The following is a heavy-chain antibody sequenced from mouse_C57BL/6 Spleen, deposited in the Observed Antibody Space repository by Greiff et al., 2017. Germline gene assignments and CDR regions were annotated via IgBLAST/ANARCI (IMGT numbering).Heavy chain of an antibody. Sequence: QVQLQQPGAELVKPGASVKLSCKASGYTFTSYWMHWVKQRPGQGLEWIGMIHPNSGSTNYNEKFKSKATLTVDKSSSTAYMKLSSLTSEDSAVYYCAREGELGRYYFDYWGQGTTLTVSS. V-gene: IGHV1-64*01. CDR2: IHPNSGST. CDR3: AREGELGRYYFDY. J-gene: IGHJ2*01. CDR1: GYTFTSYW. D-gene: IGHD4-1*01.